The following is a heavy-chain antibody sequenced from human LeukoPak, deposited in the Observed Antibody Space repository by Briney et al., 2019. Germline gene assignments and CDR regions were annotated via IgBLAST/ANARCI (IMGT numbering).Heavy chain of an antibody. Sequence: GASVKVSCKASGYTFTSYDINWVRQATGQGLEWMGWMNPNSGNTGYAQKFQGRVTMTRNTSISTAYMELSSLRSEDTAVYYCARVSYRGTSWLNPRFYYYGMDVWGQGTTVTVSS. D-gene: IGHD2-2*01. CDR1: GYTFTSYD. CDR3: ARVSYRGTSWLNPRFYYYGMDV. V-gene: IGHV1-8*01. J-gene: IGHJ6*02. CDR2: MNPNSGNT.